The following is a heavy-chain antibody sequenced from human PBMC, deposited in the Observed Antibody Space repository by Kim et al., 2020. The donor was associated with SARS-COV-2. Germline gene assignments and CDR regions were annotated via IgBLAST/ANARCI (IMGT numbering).Heavy chain of an antibody. CDR1: GGSISSYY. J-gene: IGHJ4*02. Sequence: SETLSLTCTVSGGSISSYYWSWIRQPPGKGLEWIGYIYYSGSTNYNPSLKSRVTISVDTSKNQFSLKLSSVTAADTAVYYCAREKDSSSWYFDYWGQGTLVTVSS. D-gene: IGHD6-13*01. CDR2: IYYSGST. CDR3: AREKDSSSWYFDY. V-gene: IGHV4-59*13.